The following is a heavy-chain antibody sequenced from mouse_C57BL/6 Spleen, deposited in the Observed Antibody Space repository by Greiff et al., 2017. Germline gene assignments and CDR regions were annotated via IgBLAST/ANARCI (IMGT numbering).Heavy chain of an antibody. D-gene: IGHD1-1*01. CDR1: GYAFTNYL. CDR3: ARSGDYYGSSPGYFDY. CDR2: INPGSGGT. Sequence: QVQLQQSGAELVRPGTSVKVSCKASGYAFTNYLIEWVKQRPGQGLEWIGVINPGSGGTNNNEKFKGKATLTADKSSSTAYMQLRSLTSEDAAVYFCARSGDYYGSSPGYFDYWGQGTTLTVSS. V-gene: IGHV1-54*01. J-gene: IGHJ2*01.